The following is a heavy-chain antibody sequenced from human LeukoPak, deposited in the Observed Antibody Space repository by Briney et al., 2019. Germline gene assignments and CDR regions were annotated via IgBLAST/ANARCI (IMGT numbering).Heavy chain of an antibody. V-gene: IGHV3-9*01. CDR3: AKVRDDAFDI. D-gene: IGHD3-10*01. CDR2: ISWNSGSI. Sequence: GGSLRLSCAASGFTFDVYAMHWVRQAPGKGLEWVSGISWNSGSIGYADSVKGRFTISRDNAKNSLYLQMNSLRAEDTALYYCAKVRDDAFDIWGQGTMVTVSS. J-gene: IGHJ3*02. CDR1: GFTFDVYA.